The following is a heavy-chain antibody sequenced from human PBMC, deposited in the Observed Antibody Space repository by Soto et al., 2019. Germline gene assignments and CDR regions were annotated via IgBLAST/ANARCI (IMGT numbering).Heavy chain of an antibody. D-gene: IGHD4-17*01. CDR2: MSPTSGNT. J-gene: IGHJ6*02. CDR1: GYTFTSYD. Sequence: QVQLVQSGAEVKKPGASVKISCKASGYTFTSYDINWVRQATGQGLEWMGWMSPTSGNTGYAQNFQGRITMTRNPSMSTAYMELSSLRSEDTAVYYCARDCAYGDDLVAMAVWGQGTTVSVSS. V-gene: IGHV1-8*01. CDR3: ARDCAYGDDLVAMAV.